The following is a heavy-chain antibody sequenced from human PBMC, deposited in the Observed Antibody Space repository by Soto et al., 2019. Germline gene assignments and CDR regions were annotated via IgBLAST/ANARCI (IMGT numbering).Heavy chain of an antibody. CDR2: IYSSGST. CDR3: ARLGTAMVTFDY. CDR1: GASLSSSSYF. V-gene: IGHV4-39*01. Sequence: SETLSLTCTVSGASLSSSSYFWGWIRQPPGKGLEWIGSIYSSGSTYYNPSLKSRVTISVDTSKNQFSLKLSSVTAADTAVYYCARLGTAMVTFDYWGQGTLVIVSS. J-gene: IGHJ4*02. D-gene: IGHD5-18*01.